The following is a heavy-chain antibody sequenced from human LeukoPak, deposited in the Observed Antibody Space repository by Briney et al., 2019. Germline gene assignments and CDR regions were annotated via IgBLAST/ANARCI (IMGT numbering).Heavy chain of an antibody. CDR3: ARDGSNWSNDYYHGVDV. CDR1: GGSVSSGSYY. V-gene: IGHV4-61*01. J-gene: IGHJ6*02. CDR2: IYYSGST. Sequence: NPSETLSLTCTVSGGSVSSGSYYWSWIRQPPGKGLEWIGYIYYSGSTNYNPSLKSRVTISVDTSKNQFSLKLSSVTAADTAVYYCARDGSNWSNDYYHGVDVWGQGTTVTVSS. D-gene: IGHD4-11*01.